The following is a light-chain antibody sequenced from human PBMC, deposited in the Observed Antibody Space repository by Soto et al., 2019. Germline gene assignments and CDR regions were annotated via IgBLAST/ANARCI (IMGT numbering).Light chain of an antibody. CDR3: QHYNSYSEA. Sequence: DIQLTQCPSTMCGRVGDIVTITCRASQTISSWLAWYQQKPGKAPKLLIYKASTLKSGVPSRFSGSGSGTEFTLTISSLQPDDFATYYCQHYNSYSEAFGQGTKVDFK. CDR2: KAS. CDR1: QTISSW. V-gene: IGKV1-5*03. J-gene: IGKJ1*01.